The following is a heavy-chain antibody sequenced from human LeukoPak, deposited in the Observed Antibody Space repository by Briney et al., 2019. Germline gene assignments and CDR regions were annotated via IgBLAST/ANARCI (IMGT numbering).Heavy chain of an antibody. J-gene: IGHJ4*02. Sequence: SETLSLTCTVSGGSISSGGYYWSWIRQHPGKGLEWIGYIYYSGSTYYNPSLKSRVTISVDTSKNQFSLKLSSVTAADTAVYYCASLMSARSKSHDYWGQGTLVTVSS. V-gene: IGHV4-31*03. CDR3: ASLMSARSKSHDY. D-gene: IGHD6-6*01. CDR1: GGSISSGGYY. CDR2: IYYSGST.